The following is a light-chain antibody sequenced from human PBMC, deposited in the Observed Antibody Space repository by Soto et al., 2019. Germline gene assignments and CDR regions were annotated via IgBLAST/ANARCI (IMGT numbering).Light chain of an antibody. J-gene: IGKJ1*01. Sequence: DIQLPQSPPFLGAAVGDRVPITCRASQGISSYLAWYQLKPGKAPKLLISTASSLQSGVPSRFSGSGSGTEFTLTISSLQPEDFATYYCQQLDSYPRTFGQGTKV. CDR1: QGISSY. CDR3: QQLDSYPRT. V-gene: IGKV1-9*01. CDR2: TAS.